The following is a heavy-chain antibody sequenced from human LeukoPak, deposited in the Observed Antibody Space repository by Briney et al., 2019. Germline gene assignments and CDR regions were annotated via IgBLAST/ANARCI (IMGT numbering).Heavy chain of an antibody. J-gene: IGHJ3*02. Sequence: PGGSLRLSCAASGFTFSSYAMHWVRQAPGKGLEWVAVISYDGSNKYYADSVKGRFTISRDNSKNTLYLQMNSLRAEDTAVYYCARDPGAAGTENAFDIWGQGTMVTVSS. CDR1: GFTFSSYA. CDR3: ARDPGAAGTENAFDI. D-gene: IGHD6-13*01. CDR2: ISYDGSNK. V-gene: IGHV3-30-3*01.